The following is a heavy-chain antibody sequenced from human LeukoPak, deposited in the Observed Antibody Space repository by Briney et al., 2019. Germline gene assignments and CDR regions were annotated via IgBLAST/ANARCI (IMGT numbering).Heavy chain of an antibody. Sequence: PGGSLRLSCAASGFTFSDYYMSWIRQAPGKGLEWVSYISSSGSTIYYADSVKGRFTISRDNAKNSRYLQMNSLRAEDTAVYYCARRAGAYSHPYDYWGQGTLVTVSS. CDR1: GFTFSDYY. CDR3: ARRAGAYSHPYDY. J-gene: IGHJ4*02. V-gene: IGHV3-11*01. CDR2: ISSSGSTI. D-gene: IGHD4/OR15-4a*01.